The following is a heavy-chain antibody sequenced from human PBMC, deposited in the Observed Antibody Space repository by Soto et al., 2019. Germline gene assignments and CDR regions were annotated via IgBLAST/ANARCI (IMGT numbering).Heavy chain of an antibody. J-gene: IGHJ4*02. Sequence: SETLSLTCAVYGGSLSDNHWNWIRQSPGKGLEWIGEISHSGFTNYNPSLKSRVSISIDTSKNQFSLKLTFVTAADTAVYFCAKGGRLRSPFGFWGQGTLVTVSS. V-gene: IGHV4-34*01. CDR3: AKGGRLRSPFGF. CDR2: ISHSGFT. CDR1: GGSLSDNH. D-gene: IGHD4-17*01.